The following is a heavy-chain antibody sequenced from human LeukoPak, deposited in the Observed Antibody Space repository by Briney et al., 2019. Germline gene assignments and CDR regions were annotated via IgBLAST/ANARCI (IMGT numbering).Heavy chain of an antibody. CDR2: ISGSGGST. D-gene: IGHD4-17*01. J-gene: IGHJ4*02. CDR1: GFTFSSYA. V-gene: IGHV3-23*01. CDR3: AKDKVRTTVTHFDY. Sequence: GGSLRLSCAASGFTFSSYAMSWVRQAPGKGLEWVSAISGSGGSTYYADSVKGRFTISRDNSKNTLYLPMNSLRAEDTAVYYCAKDKVRTTVTHFDYWGQGTLVTVSS.